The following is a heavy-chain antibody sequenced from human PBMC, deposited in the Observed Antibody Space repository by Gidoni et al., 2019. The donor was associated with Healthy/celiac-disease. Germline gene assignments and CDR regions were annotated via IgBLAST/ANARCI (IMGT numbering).Heavy chain of an antibody. V-gene: IGHV4-34*01. Sequence: QVQLQQWGAGLLKPSETLSLTCAVYGGSFSGYYWRWIRQPPGKGLEWIGEINHSGSTNYNPSLKSRVTISVDTSKNQFSLKLSSVTAADTAVYYCARGPVYSYDFWSGRAVYYFDYWGQGTLVTVSS. CDR1: GGSFSGYY. D-gene: IGHD3-3*01. J-gene: IGHJ4*02. CDR3: ARGPVYSYDFWSGRAVYYFDY. CDR2: INHSGST.